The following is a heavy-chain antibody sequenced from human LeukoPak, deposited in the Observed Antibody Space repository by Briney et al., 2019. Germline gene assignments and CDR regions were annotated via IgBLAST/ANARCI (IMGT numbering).Heavy chain of an antibody. CDR3: ARESVGSGWSYYYYGMDV. CDR2: ISSSSSYT. J-gene: IGHJ6*02. V-gene: IGHV3-11*06. D-gene: IGHD6-19*01. Sequence: GGSLRLSCAASGFTFSDYYMSWIRQAPGKGLEWVSYISSSSSYTNYADSVKGRFTISRDNAKNSLYLQVNSLRAEDTAVYYCARESVGSGWSYYYYGMDVWGQGTTVTVSS. CDR1: GFTFSDYY.